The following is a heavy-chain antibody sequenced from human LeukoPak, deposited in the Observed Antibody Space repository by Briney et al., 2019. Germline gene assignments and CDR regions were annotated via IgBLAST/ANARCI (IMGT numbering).Heavy chain of an antibody. CDR1: GYTFTGYY. CDR3: ARGGYSSSWLARDY. J-gene: IGHJ4*02. D-gene: IGHD6-13*01. V-gene: IGHV1-2*02. CDR2: INPNSGGT. Sequence: GASVKVSCKASGYTFTGYYMHWVRQAPGQGLEWIGWINPNSGGTNYAQKFQGRVTMTRDTSISTAYMELSRLRSDDTAVYYCARGGYSSSWLARDYWGQGTLVTVSS.